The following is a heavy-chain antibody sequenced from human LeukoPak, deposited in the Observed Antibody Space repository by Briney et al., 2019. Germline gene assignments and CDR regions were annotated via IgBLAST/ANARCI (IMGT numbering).Heavy chain of an antibody. CDR3: AKGGYRSSTSCYGRENWFDP. CDR1: GFTFSSYA. Sequence: GGSLRLSCAASGFTFSSYAMSWVRQAPGKGLEWVSAISGSGGSTYYADSVKGRFTISRDNSKNTLYLQMNSLRAEDTAVYYCAKGGYRSSTSCYGRENWFDPWGQGTLVTVSS. J-gene: IGHJ5*02. V-gene: IGHV3-23*01. CDR2: ISGSGGST. D-gene: IGHD2-2*01.